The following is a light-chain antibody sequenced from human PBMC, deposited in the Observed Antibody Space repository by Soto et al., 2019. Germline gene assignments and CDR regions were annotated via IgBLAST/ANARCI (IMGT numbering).Light chain of an antibody. J-gene: IGKJ2*01. Sequence: EIVLTQSPGTLSLSPGERATLSCRASQSVYNNYLAWYQQKPGQTPRLLVNGASNRATGIPDRFSGGGSGTDFTLTISSLEPDDFAVYYCQQYGIPPHSFGQGTRVEIK. V-gene: IGKV3-20*01. CDR1: QSVYNNY. CDR3: QQYGIPPHS. CDR2: GAS.